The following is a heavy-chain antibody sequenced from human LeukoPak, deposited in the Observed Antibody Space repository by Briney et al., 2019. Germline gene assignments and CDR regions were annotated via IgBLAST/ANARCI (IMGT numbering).Heavy chain of an antibody. CDR3: AKRAVTTAGDLWFDP. J-gene: IGHJ5*02. D-gene: IGHD2-21*01. V-gene: IGHV4-59*08. CDR1: GGSINNNY. CDR2: IYSSGST. Sequence: SETLSHTCTVSGGSINNNYWGWFRQPPGKGLEWLGYIYSSGSTTYNPSLESRLAISIDTSKNHFSLKLSSVTAADTAVYFCAKRAVTTAGDLWFDPWGQGTLVTVSS.